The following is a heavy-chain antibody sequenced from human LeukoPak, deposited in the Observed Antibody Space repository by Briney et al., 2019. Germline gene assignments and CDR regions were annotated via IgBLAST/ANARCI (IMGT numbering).Heavy chain of an antibody. Sequence: SGTLSLTCTVSGGSISSYYWSWIRQPPGKGLEWIGYIYYSGSTYYNPSLKSRVTISIDTSKNQFSLRLSSVTAADTAVYYCARVRSWNDFDYWGQGTLVTVSS. CDR3: ARVRSWNDFDY. J-gene: IGHJ4*02. CDR2: IYYSGST. V-gene: IGHV4-59*01. CDR1: GGSISSYY. D-gene: IGHD1-1*01.